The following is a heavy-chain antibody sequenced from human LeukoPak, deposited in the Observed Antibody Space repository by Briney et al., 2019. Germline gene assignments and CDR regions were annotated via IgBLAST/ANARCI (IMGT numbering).Heavy chain of an antibody. J-gene: IGHJ6*03. CDR1: GFTFSSYN. V-gene: IGHV3-7*01. CDR2: IKQDGSEK. Sequence: GGSLRLSCAASGFTFSSYNMNWVRQAPGKGLEWVANIKQDGSEKYYVDSVKGRFTISRDNAKNSLYLQMNSLRAEDTAVYYCARDRAVAGRSPAYYYYYMDVWGKGTTVTVSS. D-gene: IGHD6-19*01. CDR3: ARDRAVAGRSPAYYYYYMDV.